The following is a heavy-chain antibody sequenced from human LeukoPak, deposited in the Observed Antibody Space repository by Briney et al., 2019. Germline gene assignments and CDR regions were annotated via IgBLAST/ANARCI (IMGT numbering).Heavy chain of an antibody. D-gene: IGHD6-6*01. V-gene: IGHV3-66*03. CDR3: ARDKGTSYLSSFDY. CDR2: IYSDNT. Sequence: GGSLRLSCTVSGFTVSSNSMSWVRQAPGKGLEWVSFIYSDNTHYSDSVKGRFTISRDNSKNTLYLQMNSLRAADTAVYYCARDKGTSYLSSFDYWGQGTLVTVSS. J-gene: IGHJ4*02. CDR1: GFTVSSNS.